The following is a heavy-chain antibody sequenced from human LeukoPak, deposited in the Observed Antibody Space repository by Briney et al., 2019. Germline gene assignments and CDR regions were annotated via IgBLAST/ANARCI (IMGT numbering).Heavy chain of an antibody. J-gene: IGHJ4*02. V-gene: IGHV1-2*02. CDR2: INPNSGGT. CDR3: ARDSVGDYYGSGSSYFDY. Sequence: GASVKVSCKASGYTFTGYYMHWVRQAPGQGLEWMGWINPNSGGTNYAQKFQGRVTMTRDTSISTAYMELSRLRSDDTAVYYCARDSVGDYYGSGSSYFDYWGQGTLVTVSS. D-gene: IGHD3-10*01. CDR1: GYTFTGYY.